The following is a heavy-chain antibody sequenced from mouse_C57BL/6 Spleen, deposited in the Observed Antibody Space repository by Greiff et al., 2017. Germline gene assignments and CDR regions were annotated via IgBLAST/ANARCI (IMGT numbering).Heavy chain of an antibody. J-gene: IGHJ2*01. Sequence: VKLVESGAELVRPGASVKLSCKASGYTFTDYYINWVKQRPGQGLEWIARIYPGSGNTYYNEKFKGKATLTAEKSSSTAYMQLSSLTSEDSAVYFCASGSSLDYWGQGTTLTVSS. CDR2: IYPGSGNT. CDR1: GYTFTDYY. V-gene: IGHV1-76*01. CDR3: ASGSSLDY. D-gene: IGHD1-1*01.